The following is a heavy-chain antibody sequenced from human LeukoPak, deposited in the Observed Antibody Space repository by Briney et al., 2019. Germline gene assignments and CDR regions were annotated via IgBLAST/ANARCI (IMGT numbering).Heavy chain of an antibody. V-gene: IGHV4-38-2*02. CDR2: VFYTGKT. CDR3: ARVFDS. Sequence: SETLSLTCTVSGYSISSGYYWGWIRQPPGKGLEWIGDVFYTGKTNYNPSLRGRATISIDTSKNQFSLKLTYVTAADSAVYYCARVFDSWGQGTLVTVSS. J-gene: IGHJ4*02. CDR1: GYSISSGYY.